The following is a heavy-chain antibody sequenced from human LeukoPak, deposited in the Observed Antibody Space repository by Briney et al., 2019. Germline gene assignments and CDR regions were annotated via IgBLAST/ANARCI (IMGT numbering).Heavy chain of an antibody. CDR3: VRPLAANAFDI. J-gene: IGHJ3*02. V-gene: IGHV4-59*01. CDR1: GGSISSYY. CDR2: IYYSGST. Sequence: PSETLSLTCTVSGGSISSYYWSWIRQPPGKGLEWIGYIYYSGSTNYNPSLKSRVTISVDTSKNQFSLKLSSVTAADTAVYYCVRPLAANAFDIWGQGTMVTVSS. D-gene: IGHD2-15*01.